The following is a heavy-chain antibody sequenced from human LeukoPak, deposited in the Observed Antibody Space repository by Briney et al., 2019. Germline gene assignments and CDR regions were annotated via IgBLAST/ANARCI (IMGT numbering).Heavy chain of an antibody. J-gene: IGHJ5*02. V-gene: IGHV4-34*01. CDR1: GGSFSGYY. Sequence: SETLSLTCAVSGGSFSGYYWSWIRQPPGKGLEWIGEINHSGSTNYNPSLKSRVTISVDTSKNQFSLQPSSVTAADTAVYYCARPGLIAVAGTRPHNWFDPWGQGTLVTVSS. CDR3: ARPGLIAVAGTRPHNWFDP. D-gene: IGHD6-19*01. CDR2: INHSGST.